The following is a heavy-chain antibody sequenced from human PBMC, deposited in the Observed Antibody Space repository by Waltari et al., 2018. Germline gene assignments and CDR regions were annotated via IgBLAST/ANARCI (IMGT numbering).Heavy chain of an antibody. CDR2: SYYSGGT. V-gene: IGHV4-39*01. D-gene: IGHD6-19*01. CDR1: GGSISSSSYY. CDR3: ATKRESSASGFDY. J-gene: IGHJ4*02. Sequence: QLQLQESGPGLVKPSETLSFTCTVSGGSISSSSYYWGWIRQPPGKGLEWIGSSYYSGGTYYNPSLKSRVTLSVDTSKNQFSLKLSSVTAADTAVYYCATKRESSASGFDYWGQGTLVTVSS.